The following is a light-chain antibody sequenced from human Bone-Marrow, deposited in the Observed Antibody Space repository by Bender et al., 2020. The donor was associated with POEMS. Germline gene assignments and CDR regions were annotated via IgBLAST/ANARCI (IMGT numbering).Light chain of an antibody. CDR2: EIN. CDR1: SSDVGAYDY. J-gene: IGLJ3*02. Sequence: QSALTQPRSVSGSPGQSVTISCTGSSSDVGAYDYVSWYQHYPGKAPKVIIYEINKRPSGLSSRFSGSKSGNTASLTISGLQAEDEADYYCCSYASAASRVFGGGTKLTVL. V-gene: IGLV2-11*01. CDR3: CSYASAASRV.